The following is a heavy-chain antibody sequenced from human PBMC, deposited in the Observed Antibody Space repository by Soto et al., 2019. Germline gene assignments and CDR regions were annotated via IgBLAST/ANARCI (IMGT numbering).Heavy chain of an antibody. D-gene: IGHD3-3*01. CDR2: IWYDGTTK. CDR3: ARVWSGYFDL. CDR1: GFTFSTYG. V-gene: IGHV3-33*01. Sequence: QVQLVESGGGIIQPGRSLRLSCAASGFTFSTYGMHWVRQAPGKGLEWVAVIWYDGTTKYYADSVKGRFTISRDNSKNTLYLQTNSLRAEDTAVYYCARVWSGYFDLWGPGTLVTVSS. J-gene: IGHJ4*02.